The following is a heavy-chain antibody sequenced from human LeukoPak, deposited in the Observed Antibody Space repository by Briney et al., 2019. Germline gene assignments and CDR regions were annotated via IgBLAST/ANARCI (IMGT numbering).Heavy chain of an antibody. V-gene: IGHV3-7*03. D-gene: IGHD1-26*01. CDR3: ARDKIVGATNFDY. CDR2: IKQDGSEK. J-gene: IGHJ4*02. CDR1: GFIFSNYW. Sequence: PGGSLRLSCAASGFIFSNYWMSWVRQVPGKGLEWVANIKQDGSEKHYVDSVKGRFTISRDNAKNSLYLQMNSLRAEDTAIYYCARDKIVGATNFDYWGQGTLVTVSS.